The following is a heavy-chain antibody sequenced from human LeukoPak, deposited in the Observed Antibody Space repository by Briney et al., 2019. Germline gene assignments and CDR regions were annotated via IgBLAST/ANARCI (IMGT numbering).Heavy chain of an antibody. V-gene: IGHV4-59*01. CDR2: IYYSGST. J-gene: IGHJ4*02. Sequence: SETLSLTCTVSGGSISSYYWSWIRQPPGKGLEWIGYIYYSGSTNYNPSLMSRVTISVDTSKDQFSLKLSSVTAADTAVYYCARVARGSSGWYQLDCWGQGTLVTVSS. CDR3: ARVARGSSGWYQLDC. D-gene: IGHD6-19*01. CDR1: GGSISSYY.